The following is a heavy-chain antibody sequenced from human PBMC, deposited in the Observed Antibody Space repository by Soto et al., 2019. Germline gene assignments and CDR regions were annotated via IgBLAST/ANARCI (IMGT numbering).Heavy chain of an antibody. D-gene: IGHD4-17*01. CDR1: GFTVSSNY. Sequence: PGGSLRLSCAASGFTVSSNYMSWVRQAPRKGLEWRSCISGSGRSTYYADSVKVRFPISRDTAKNPLFLQMNSLRAEDTAVYYCAKDRYGDYGGIDYWGQGTMVTVSS. J-gene: IGHJ4*02. V-gene: IGHV3-23*01. CDR2: ISGSGRST. CDR3: AKDRYGDYGGIDY.